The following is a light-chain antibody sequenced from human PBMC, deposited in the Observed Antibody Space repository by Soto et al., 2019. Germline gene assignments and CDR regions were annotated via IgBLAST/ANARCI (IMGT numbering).Light chain of an antibody. Sequence: QAVVTQPPSASGTPGQRVTISCSGSSSNIGSNYVFWYQHLPGTAPKLLIYRNNQRPSGVPDRFSGSKSGTSASLAISGLRSEDETDYYCAAWDDSLRGLVFGGGTKLTVL. J-gene: IGLJ2*01. CDR1: SSNIGSNY. V-gene: IGLV1-47*01. CDR3: AAWDDSLRGLV. CDR2: RNN.